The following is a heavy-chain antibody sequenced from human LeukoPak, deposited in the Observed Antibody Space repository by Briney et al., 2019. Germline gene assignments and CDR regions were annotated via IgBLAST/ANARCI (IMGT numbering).Heavy chain of an antibody. D-gene: IGHD6-19*01. V-gene: IGHV4-38-2*01. Sequence: SETLSLTCAVSGFSIGSGYYWSWIRQPPGKGLEWIGSIHHSGNTYNNAALKSRVTISIDSSKNHFSLKLSSMTAADTAVYYCARIRCGHSGSVCYNHWGLGTLVTVSS. CDR1: GFSIGSGYY. CDR3: ARIRCGHSGSVCYNH. J-gene: IGHJ1*01. CDR2: IHHSGNT.